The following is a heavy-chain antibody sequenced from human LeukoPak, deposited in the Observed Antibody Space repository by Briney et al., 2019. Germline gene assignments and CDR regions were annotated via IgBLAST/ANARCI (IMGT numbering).Heavy chain of an antibody. CDR1: GFTFNIFA. CDR3: ARYDGGSGPFDY. CDR2: ISASGANT. J-gene: IGHJ4*02. Sequence: GGSLRLSCAASGFTFNIFAMSWVRLAPGKEPDWVAAISASGANTYYADSVEGRFTISRDNSKNTLYLQMNSLRAEDTAVYYCARYDGGSGPFDYWGQGTLVTVSS. V-gene: IGHV3-23*01. D-gene: IGHD3-10*01.